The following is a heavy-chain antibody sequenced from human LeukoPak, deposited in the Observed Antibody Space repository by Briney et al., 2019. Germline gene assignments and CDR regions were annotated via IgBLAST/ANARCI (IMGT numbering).Heavy chain of an antibody. CDR3: AKDRSCTNDICHGDFDY. CDR1: GFTFSSYA. V-gene: IGHV3-23*01. J-gene: IGHJ4*02. D-gene: IGHD2-8*01. CDR2: ISGSGGST. Sequence: SGGSLRLSCAASGFTFSSYAVSWVRQAPGKGQEWVSSISGSGGSTYSADSGKGRFTISRDNSKNTLYLQMNSLRAEDTALYYCAKDRSCTNDICHGDFDYWGQGTLVTVSS.